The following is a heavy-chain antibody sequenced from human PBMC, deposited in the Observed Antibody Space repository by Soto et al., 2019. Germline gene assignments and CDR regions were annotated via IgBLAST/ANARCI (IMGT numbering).Heavy chain of an antibody. CDR2: IYYSGST. Sequence: QLQLQESGPGLVKPSETLSLTCTVSGGSISSSNYYWGWIRQPPGKGLEWIGNIYYSGSTYYNPSLKSLVTISVDTSKNQFSLKLSSVTAADTAVYYCARADIVVVPAGVGFDPWGQGTLVTVSS. J-gene: IGHJ5*02. D-gene: IGHD2-2*01. V-gene: IGHV4-39*01. CDR1: GGSISSSNYY. CDR3: ARADIVVVPAGVGFDP.